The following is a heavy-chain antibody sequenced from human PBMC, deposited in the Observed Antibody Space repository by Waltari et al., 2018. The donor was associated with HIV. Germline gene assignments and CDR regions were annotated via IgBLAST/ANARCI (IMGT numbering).Heavy chain of an antibody. CDR3: AKSPGTWSTRD. J-gene: IGHJ4*02. V-gene: IGHV1-2*02. D-gene: IGHD1-1*01. CDR2: INPNSGGT. Sequence: QVQLVQSGAEVKKPGASVKVSCKASGYTFTSYYIHWVRQAPGQGIEWMGWINPNSGGTNYTQKCQGRVTRTRATSITTAYMELSRLRSDDTAVYYCAKSPGTWSTRDWGQGTLVTVSS. CDR1: GYTFTSYY.